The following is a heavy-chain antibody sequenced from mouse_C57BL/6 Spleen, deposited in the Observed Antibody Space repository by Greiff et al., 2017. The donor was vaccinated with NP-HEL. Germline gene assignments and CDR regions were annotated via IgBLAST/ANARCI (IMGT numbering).Heavy chain of an antibody. V-gene: IGHV1-50*01. CDR2: IDPSDSYT. CDR3: MTAQAWGPFDY. D-gene: IGHD3-2*02. Sequence: QVQLQQPGAELVKPGASVKLSCKASGYTFTSYWMQWVKQRPGQGLEWIGEIDPSDSYTNYNQKFKGKATLTVDTSSSTAYMQLSSLTSEDSAVYYCMTAQAWGPFDYWGQGTTLTVSS. CDR1: GYTFTSYW. J-gene: IGHJ2*01.